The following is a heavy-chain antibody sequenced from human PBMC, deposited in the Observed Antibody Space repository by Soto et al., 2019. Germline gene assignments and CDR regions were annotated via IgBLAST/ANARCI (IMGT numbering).Heavy chain of an antibody. Sequence: DVQLLESGGGLVQPEGSLRLSCAESGFTFRSYAMGWVRQGPGKGLEWVAVVSIGGSTHYADPVRGRFTISRDNSKNTLSLQMNSLTAEDTAVYFCAKRRGAGGHFDYWGQGALVTVSS. J-gene: IGHJ4*02. CDR3: AKRRGAGGHFDY. D-gene: IGHD2-15*01. CDR2: VSIGGST. V-gene: IGHV3-23*01. CDR1: GFTFRSYA.